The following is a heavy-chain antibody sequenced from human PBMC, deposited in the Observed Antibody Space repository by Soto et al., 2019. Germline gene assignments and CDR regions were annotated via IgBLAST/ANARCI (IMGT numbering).Heavy chain of an antibody. CDR3: AREMGANYYYYGMDV. J-gene: IGHJ6*02. V-gene: IGHV4-31*03. CDR2: IYYSGST. CDR1: GGSISSGGYY. Sequence: QVQLQESGPGLVKPSQTLSLTCTVSGGSISSGGYYWSWIRQHPGKGQEWIGYIYYSGSTYYNPSLKSRVTISVDTSKNQFSLKLSSVTAADTAVYYCAREMGANYYYYGMDVWGQGTTVTVSS. D-gene: IGHD3-16*01.